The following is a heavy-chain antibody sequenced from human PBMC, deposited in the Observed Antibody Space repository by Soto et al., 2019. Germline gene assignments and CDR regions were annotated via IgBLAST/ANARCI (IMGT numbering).Heavy chain of an antibody. Sequence: ASVKVSCKASGYIFSSFYINWVRQAPGQGLEWMGWTSGYSGNSKYAQKFQGRVTMTTDTSTNTGYMEMRSLTSDDTAVYYWPGDIFGHVDAFDLWGQGXMVTVSS. CDR1: GYIFSSFY. CDR3: PGDIFGHVDAFDL. V-gene: IGHV1-18*01. J-gene: IGHJ3*01. CDR2: TSGYSGNS. D-gene: IGHD3-3*02.